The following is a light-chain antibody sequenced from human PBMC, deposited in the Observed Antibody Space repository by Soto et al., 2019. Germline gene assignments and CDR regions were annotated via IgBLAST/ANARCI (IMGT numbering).Light chain of an antibody. CDR1: QTIDNC. CDR2: GAS. V-gene: IGKV1-39*01. CDR3: QQSYSNPWT. J-gene: IGKJ1*01. Sequence: DIQMTQSPSSLFATVGDRVTITCRASQTIDNCLNWYQQKPGKAPKLLIYGASSLQSGVPSRFSGSGSGTDFTLTISSLQTEDFATYYCQQSYSNPWTFGQGTKVEIK.